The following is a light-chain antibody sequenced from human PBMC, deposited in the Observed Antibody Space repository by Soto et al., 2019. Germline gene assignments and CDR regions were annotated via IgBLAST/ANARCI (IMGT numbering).Light chain of an antibody. V-gene: IGKV3D-20*02. CDR3: QHRTKWPLT. CDR2: GAS. Sequence: IVLTQSPGTLSLSPGERATLSCRASQSVSSSYLAWYQQKPGQPPRLLIYGASGRATGIPDRFSGSGSGTDFTLTISRLEPEDFAVYYCQHRTKWPLTFGGGTKV. J-gene: IGKJ4*01. CDR1: QSVSSSY.